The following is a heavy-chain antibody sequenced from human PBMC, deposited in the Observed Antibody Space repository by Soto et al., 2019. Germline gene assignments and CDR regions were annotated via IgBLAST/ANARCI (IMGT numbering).Heavy chain of an antibody. CDR2: IKSKTDGGTT. D-gene: IGHD3-3*01. J-gene: IGHJ6*02. CDR3: TTLSITIFGVVLRAV. CDR1: GFTFSNAW. V-gene: IGHV3-15*07. Sequence: GGSLRLSCAASGFTFSNAWMNWVRQAPGKGLEWVGRIKSKTDGGTTDYAAPVKGRFTISRDDSKNTLYLQMNSLKTEDTAVYYFTTLSITIFGVVLRAVGAQGTPVPVSS.